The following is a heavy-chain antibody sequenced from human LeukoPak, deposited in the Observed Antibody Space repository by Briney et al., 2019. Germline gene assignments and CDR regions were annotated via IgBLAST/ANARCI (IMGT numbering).Heavy chain of an antibody. J-gene: IGHJ3*01. CDR2: ISSDGATK. V-gene: IGHV3-30-3*01. D-gene: IGHD3-3*01. Sequence: PGGSLRLSCVASGFTLSSHVMHWGRQAPGKGLEWVALISSDGATKYNADSVEGLFTISRDTSMDTLYLQMNSLRVDDASVYYCARGILSPRSVAFDDWGQGTMVTVS. CDR1: GFTLSSHV. CDR3: ARGILSPRSVAFDD.